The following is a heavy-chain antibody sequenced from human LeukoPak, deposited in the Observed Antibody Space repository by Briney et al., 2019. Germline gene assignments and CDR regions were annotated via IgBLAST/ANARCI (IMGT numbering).Heavy chain of an antibody. J-gene: IGHJ6*03. Sequence: SETLSLTCTVSGGSIGSSSYYWGWIRQPPGKGLEWIGSIYYSGSTYYNPSLKSRVTISVDTSKNQFSLKLSSVTAADTAVYYCARLVRFYYYYMDVWGKGTTVTVSS. CDR3: ARLVRFYYYYMDV. V-gene: IGHV4-39*01. CDR1: GGSIGSSSYY. CDR2: IYYSGST. D-gene: IGHD4-23*01.